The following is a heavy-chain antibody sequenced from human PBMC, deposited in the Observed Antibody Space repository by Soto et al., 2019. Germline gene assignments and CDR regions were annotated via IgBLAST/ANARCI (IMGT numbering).Heavy chain of an antibody. CDR2: IIPIFGTA. CDR3: AINYCTNGVCYDDYYYYGMDV. D-gene: IGHD2-8*01. J-gene: IGHJ6*02. V-gene: IGHV1-69*13. Sequence: SVKVSCKASGGTFSSYAISWVRQARGQGLEWMGGIIPIFGTANYAQKFQGRVTITADESTSTAYMELSSLRSEDTAVYYCAINYCTNGVCYDDYYYYGMDVWGQGTTVTVSS. CDR1: GGTFSSYA.